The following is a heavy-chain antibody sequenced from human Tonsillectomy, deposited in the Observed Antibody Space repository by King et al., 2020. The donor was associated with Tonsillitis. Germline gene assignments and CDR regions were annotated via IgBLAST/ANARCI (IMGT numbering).Heavy chain of an antibody. D-gene: IGHD3-9*01. V-gene: IGHV3-33*05. CDR2: ISYDGSNK. CDR3: ARDYDILTGYYSPGRY. J-gene: IGHJ4*02. Sequence: VKLVESGGGVVQPGRSLRLSCAASGFTFSSYGMHWVRQAPGKGLEWVAVISYDGSNKYYEDSVKGRFTISRDNSKNTLYLQMNSLRAEDTAVYYCARDYDILTGYYSPGRYWGQGTLVTVSS. CDR1: GFTFSSYG.